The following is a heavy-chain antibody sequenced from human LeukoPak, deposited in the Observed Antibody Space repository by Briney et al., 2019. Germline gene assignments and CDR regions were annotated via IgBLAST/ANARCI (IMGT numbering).Heavy chain of an antibody. V-gene: IGHV3-74*01. CDR1: GFTFSSYW. J-gene: IGHJ5*02. Sequence: GGSLRLSCAASGFTFSSYWMHWVRQVPGKGLVGVSGINSDGSSRSYVDSVMGRFTISRDNAKNTLYLQLDSLRAEDTAVYYCARGLAVAGSSWFDPWGQGTLVSVSS. CDR2: INSDGSSR. D-gene: IGHD6-19*01. CDR3: ARGLAVAGSSWFDP.